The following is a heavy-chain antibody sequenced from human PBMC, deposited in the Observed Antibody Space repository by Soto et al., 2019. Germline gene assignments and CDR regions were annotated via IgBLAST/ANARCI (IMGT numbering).Heavy chain of an antibody. CDR1: GYTFTSYD. Sequence: ASVKVSCKASGYTFTSYDINWVRQATGQGLEWMGWMNPNSGNTGYAQKFQGRVTMTRNTSISTAYMELSSLRSEDTAVYYCARGPYYYDSSGYYPEYYYYGMDVWGQGTTVTVSS. D-gene: IGHD3-22*01. V-gene: IGHV1-8*01. J-gene: IGHJ6*02. CDR3: ARGPYYYDSSGYYPEYYYYGMDV. CDR2: MNPNSGNT.